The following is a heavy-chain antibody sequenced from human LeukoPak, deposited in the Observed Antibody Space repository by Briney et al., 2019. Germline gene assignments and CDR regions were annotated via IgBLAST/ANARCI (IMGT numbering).Heavy chain of an antibody. D-gene: IGHD1-26*01. CDR2: FDPEDGET. J-gene: IGHJ4*02. CDR1: GYTLTELS. V-gene: IGHV1-24*01. CDR3: AKEFLGVGVGADFDY. Sequence: GASVKVSCKVSGYTLTELSMHWVRQAPGKGLEWMGGFDPEDGETIYAQKFQGRVTMTEDTSTGTAYMELSSLRAEDTAVYYCAKEFLGVGVGADFDYWGQGTLVTVSS.